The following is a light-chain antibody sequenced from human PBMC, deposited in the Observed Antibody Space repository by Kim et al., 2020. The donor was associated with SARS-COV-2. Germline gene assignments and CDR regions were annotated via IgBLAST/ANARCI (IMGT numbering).Light chain of an antibody. CDR2: TAS. CDR3: QQDDSFPLT. Sequence: ASVGDRVTITCRASQRISSWLAWYQQKPGTAPKLLIYTASSLQSGVPSRFSGSGSGTDFTLTISSLQPEDSATYYCQQDDSFPLTFGGGTKVDIK. V-gene: IGKV1D-12*01. J-gene: IGKJ4*01. CDR1: QRISSW.